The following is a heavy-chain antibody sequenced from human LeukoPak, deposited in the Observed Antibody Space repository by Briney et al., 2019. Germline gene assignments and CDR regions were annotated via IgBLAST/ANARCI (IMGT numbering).Heavy chain of an antibody. CDR3: ARISGSVDTDFDY. V-gene: IGHV3-21*01. CDR1: GFTFSSYS. J-gene: IGHJ4*02. CDR2: ISSSSSYI. D-gene: IGHD5-18*01. Sequence: GGSLRLSCAASGFTFSSYSMNWVRQAPGKGLEWVSSISSSSSYIYYADSVKGRFTISRDNAKNSLYLQMNSLRAEDTAVYYCARISGSVDTDFDYWGQGTLVTVSS.